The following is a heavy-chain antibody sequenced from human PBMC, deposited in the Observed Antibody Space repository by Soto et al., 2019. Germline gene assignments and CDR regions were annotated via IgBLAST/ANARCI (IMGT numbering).Heavy chain of an antibody. CDR3: AKVSRKGSAIDFDY. Sequence: QVQLVQSGAELKKPGASVKVSCKASGYTFSKYDMNWVRQATGQGPEWIGWVNPNNGDTGYGQKFQGRFTLTTDISTTTAYMELTSLRSEDTAIYYCAKVSRKGSAIDFDYWGQGTLITVSS. CDR2: VNPNNGDT. D-gene: IGHD3-10*01. CDR1: GYTFSKYD. V-gene: IGHV1-8*01. J-gene: IGHJ4*02.